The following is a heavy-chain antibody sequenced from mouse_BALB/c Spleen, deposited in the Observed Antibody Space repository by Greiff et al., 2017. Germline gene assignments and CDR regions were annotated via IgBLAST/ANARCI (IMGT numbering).Heavy chain of an antibody. V-gene: IGHV2-2*02. CDR1: GFSLTSYG. J-gene: IGHJ2*01. CDR3: ARSTMVKRYYFDY. Sequence: VQLVESGPGLVQPSQSLSITCTVSGFSLTSYGVHWVRQSPGKGLEWLGVIWSGGSTDYNAAFISRLSISKDNSKSQVFFKMNSLQANDTAIYYCARSTMVKRYYFDYWGQGTTLTVSS. D-gene: IGHD2-1*01. CDR2: IWSGGST.